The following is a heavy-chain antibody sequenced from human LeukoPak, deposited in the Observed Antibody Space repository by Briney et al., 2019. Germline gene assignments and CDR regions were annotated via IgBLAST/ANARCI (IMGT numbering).Heavy chain of an antibody. CDR1: GYTFINYW. J-gene: IGHJ5*02. V-gene: IGHV5-51*01. Sequence: GESLKISCQGSGYTFINYWIAWVRETPGKVLEWMGVIYPGDSDTRYSPSFQGQVTISDDKSISIAYLQWNSLKASDTAVYYCARGIYSLNWFDPWGQGTLVTVSS. CDR3: ARGIYSLNWFDP. D-gene: IGHD2-21*01. CDR2: IYPGDSDT.